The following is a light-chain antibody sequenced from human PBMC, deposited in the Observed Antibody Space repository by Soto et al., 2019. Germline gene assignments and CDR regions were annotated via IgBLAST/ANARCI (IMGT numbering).Light chain of an antibody. Sequence: QSVLTQPPSASGSPGQSVPISCTGTSSDVGGYNYVSWYQQHPGKAPKLIIYEVRERPSGFPDRFSCSQSGNTASLTVSGLQAEDEADYSCRSYAGSDMFVFGTGTKLTVL. CDR2: EVR. CDR1: SSDVGGYNY. V-gene: IGLV2-8*01. CDR3: RSYAGSDMFV. J-gene: IGLJ1*01.